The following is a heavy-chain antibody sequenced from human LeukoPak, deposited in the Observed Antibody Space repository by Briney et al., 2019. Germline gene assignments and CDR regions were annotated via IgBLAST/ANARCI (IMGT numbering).Heavy chain of an antibody. Sequence: PSETLSLTCAVYGGSFSGYYWSWIRQPPGKGLEWIGEINHSGSTNYNPSLKSRVTISVDTSKNQFSLKLSSVTAADTAVYYCAREGPRDYVWGSYRSRYFDYWGQGTLVTVSS. D-gene: IGHD3-16*02. CDR2: INHSGST. CDR1: GGSFSGYY. J-gene: IGHJ4*02. V-gene: IGHV4-34*01. CDR3: AREGPRDYVWGSYRSRYFDY.